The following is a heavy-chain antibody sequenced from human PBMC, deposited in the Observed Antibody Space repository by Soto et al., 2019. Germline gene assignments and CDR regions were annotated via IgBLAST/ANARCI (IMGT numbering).Heavy chain of an antibody. CDR1: GYTFTSYA. V-gene: IGHV1-3*01. J-gene: IGHJ3*02. CDR2: INAGNGNT. Sequence: ASVKVSCKASGYTFTSYAMHWVRQAPGQRLEWMGWINAGNGNTKYSQKFQGRVTITRDTSASTAYMELSSLRSEDMAVYYCARSLTIFGVVSAFDIWGQGTMVTVSS. CDR3: ARSLTIFGVVSAFDI. D-gene: IGHD3-3*01.